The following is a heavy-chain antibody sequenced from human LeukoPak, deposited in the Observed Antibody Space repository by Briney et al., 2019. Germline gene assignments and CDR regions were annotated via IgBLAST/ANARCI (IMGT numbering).Heavy chain of an antibody. J-gene: IGHJ4*02. CDR2: IYYSGST. Sequence: PSETLSLSCTVSGGSISSSSYDWGWIRQRPGKGLEWIGSIYYSGSTYYNPSLKSRVTISVDTSKNQFSLKLSSVTAADTAVYYCARHVRAKSSFDYWGQGTLVTVSS. CDR3: ARHVRAKSSFDY. CDR1: GGSISSSSYD. V-gene: IGHV4-39*01.